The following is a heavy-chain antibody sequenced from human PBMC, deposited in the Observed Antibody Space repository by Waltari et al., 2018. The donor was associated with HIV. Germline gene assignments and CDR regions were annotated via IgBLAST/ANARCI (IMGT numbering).Heavy chain of an antibody. D-gene: IGHD3-9*01. Sequence: QVQLVQSGAEVKKQGASVKATSKAPGYTRTGDYMNWERKAPGQGLEWMGWINPYSGVTNYAQKFQGRVTMTRDTSISTAYMELSRLRSDDTAVYYCAVEEYYDTLTGPSRGMDVWGQGTTVTVSS. V-gene: IGHV1-2*02. J-gene: IGHJ6*02. CDR1: GYTRTGDY. CDR2: INPYSGVT. CDR3: AVEEYYDTLTGPSRGMDV.